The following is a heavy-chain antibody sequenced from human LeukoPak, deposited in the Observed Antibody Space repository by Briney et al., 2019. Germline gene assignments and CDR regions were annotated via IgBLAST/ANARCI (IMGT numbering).Heavy chain of an antibody. CDR2: IHSSGIT. D-gene: IGHD3-10*01. Sequence: SETLSLTCTLSGDSIRSNYWNWIRQPAGKGVEWIGRIHSSGITNYNSSLMSRVTMSVDTSKNQFSLKMTSVTAADTAVYYCARDPGKERFGVVFDYWGQGTLVTVSS. CDR1: GDSIRSNY. J-gene: IGHJ4*02. CDR3: ARDPGKERFGVVFDY. V-gene: IGHV4-4*07.